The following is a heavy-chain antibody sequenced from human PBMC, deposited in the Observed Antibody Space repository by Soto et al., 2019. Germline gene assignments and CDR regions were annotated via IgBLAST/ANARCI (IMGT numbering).Heavy chain of an antibody. CDR2: IYYSGST. CDR1: GGSISSGDYY. V-gene: IGHV4-30-4*01. CDR3: ARLRGDSWFDF. Sequence: PSETLSLTCTVSGGSISSGDYYWSWIRQPPGKGLEWIGYIYYSGSTYYNPSLKSRVTISVDTSKNQFSLQLTSLSPDDTAVYYCARLRGDSWFDFWGQGTRVTVSS. J-gene: IGHJ5*01.